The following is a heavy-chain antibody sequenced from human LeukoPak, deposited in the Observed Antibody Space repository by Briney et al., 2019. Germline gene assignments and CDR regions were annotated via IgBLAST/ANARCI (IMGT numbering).Heavy chain of an antibody. V-gene: IGHV3-7*01. CDR1: GFTFSSCW. Sequence: GGSLRLSCAASGFTFSSCWMSWVRQARGKGREWVADIKQEGSEKFCVDAVKGRFTISRDNAKNSLYLQINSLRADATAIYYCARAAGDGRHAFDIWGQGTMVTVSS. D-gene: IGHD6-13*01. CDR2: IKQEGSEK. J-gene: IGHJ3*02. CDR3: ARAAGDGRHAFDI.